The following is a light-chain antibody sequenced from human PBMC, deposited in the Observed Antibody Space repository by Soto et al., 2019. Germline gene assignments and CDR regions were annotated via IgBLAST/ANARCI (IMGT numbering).Light chain of an antibody. J-gene: IGKJ3*01. Sequence: EIVLKQSPATLSVSPGERATLSCRASQSVSSNLAWYQQKPGQAPRLLIYDASNRATGIPVRFSGSGSGTDFTLTISSLEPEDFAVYYCQQRSTWPPFSFGPGTKVDI. V-gene: IGKV3-11*01. CDR1: QSVSSN. CDR2: DAS. CDR3: QQRSTWPPFS.